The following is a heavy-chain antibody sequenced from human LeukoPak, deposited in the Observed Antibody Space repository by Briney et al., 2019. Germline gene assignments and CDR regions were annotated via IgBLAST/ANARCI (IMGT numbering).Heavy chain of an antibody. J-gene: IGHJ4*02. CDR2: ISWNSGSI. V-gene: IGHV3-9*01. Sequence: GGSLRLTCAASGFTFDDYAMHWVRQAPGKGLEWVSGISWNSGSIGYADSVKGRFTISRDNAKNSLYLQMNSLRAEDTALYYCACIAAAGNYFDYWGQGTLVTVSS. D-gene: IGHD6-13*01. CDR1: GFTFDDYA. CDR3: ACIAAAGNYFDY.